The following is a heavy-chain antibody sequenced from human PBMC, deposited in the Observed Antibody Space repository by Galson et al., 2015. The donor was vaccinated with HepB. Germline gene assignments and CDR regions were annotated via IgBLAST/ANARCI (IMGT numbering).Heavy chain of an antibody. J-gene: IGHJ4*02. CDR3: ARESWIQLWLRAWVFDY. V-gene: IGHV6-1*01. Sequence: CAISGDSVSSNSAAWNWIRQSPSRGLEWLGRTYYRSKWYNDYAVSVKSRITINPDTSKNQFSLQLNSVTPEDTAVYYCARESWIQLWLRAWVFDYWGQGTLVTVSS. CDR1: GDSVSSNSAA. CDR2: TYYRSKWYN. D-gene: IGHD5-18*01.